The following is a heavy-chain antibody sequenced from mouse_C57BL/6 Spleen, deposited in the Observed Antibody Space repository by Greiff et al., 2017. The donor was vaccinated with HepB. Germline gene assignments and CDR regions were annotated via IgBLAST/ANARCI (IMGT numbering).Heavy chain of an antibody. CDR3: ARQLRLHSWFAY. V-gene: IGHV1-53*01. CDR1: GYTFTSYW. CDR2: INPSNGGT. J-gene: IGHJ3*01. Sequence: QVQLQQSGTELVKPGASVKLSCKASGYTFTSYWMHWVKQRPGQGLEWIGNINPSNGGTNYNAKFKSKATLTVDKSSSTAYMQLSSLTSEDSAVYYCARQLRLHSWFAYWGQGTLVTVSA. D-gene: IGHD3-2*02.